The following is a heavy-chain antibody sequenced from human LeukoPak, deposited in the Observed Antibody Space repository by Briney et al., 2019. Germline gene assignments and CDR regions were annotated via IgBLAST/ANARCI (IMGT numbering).Heavy chain of an antibody. CDR2: IYSGGST. Sequence: PGGSLRLSCAASGFTVNSNYMSWVRQAPGKGLEWVSVIYSGGSTYYADSVKGRFTISRDNSKNTLYLQMNSLRAEDTAVYYCANGGHYSDSGSPETFYWGQGTLVTVSS. J-gene: IGHJ4*02. CDR1: GFTVNSNY. D-gene: IGHD3-10*01. CDR3: ANGGHYSDSGSPETFY. V-gene: IGHV3-53*01.